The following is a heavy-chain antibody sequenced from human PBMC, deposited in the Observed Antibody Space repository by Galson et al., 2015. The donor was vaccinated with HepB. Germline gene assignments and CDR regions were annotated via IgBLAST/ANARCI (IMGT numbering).Heavy chain of an antibody. CDR2: ISAHNGNT. Sequence: SVKVSCKASGYTFTSYGISWARQAPGQGLEWMGWISAHNGNTNYAQKLQGRVTMTTDTSTSTAYMELRSLRSDDTAVYYCARLYSSSRYGDWFDPWGQGTLVTVSS. D-gene: IGHD6-13*01. V-gene: IGHV1-18*01. CDR1: GYTFTSYG. J-gene: IGHJ5*02. CDR3: ARLYSSSRYGDWFDP.